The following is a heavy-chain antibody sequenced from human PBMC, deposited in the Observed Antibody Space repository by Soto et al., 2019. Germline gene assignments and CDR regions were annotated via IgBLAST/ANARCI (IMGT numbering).Heavy chain of an antibody. V-gene: IGHV1-69*13. CDR1: GGTFRSYA. J-gene: IGHJ6*02. CDR2: IIPIFGTA. D-gene: IGHD4-17*01. CDR3: ARALVTTTYYYYYGMDV. Sequence: SVPVSCPASGGTFRSYAISWVRQAPGQGLEWMGGIIPIFGTANYAQKFQGRVTITADESTSTAYMELSSLRSEDTAVYYCARALVTTTYYYYYGMDVWGQGTTVTVSS.